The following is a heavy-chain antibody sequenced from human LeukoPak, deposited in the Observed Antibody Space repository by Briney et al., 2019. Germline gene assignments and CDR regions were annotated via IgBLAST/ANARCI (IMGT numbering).Heavy chain of an antibody. Sequence: SETLSLTCTVSGGSISSDNYYWSWIRQPAGKGLEWIGRIYTSGSTNYIPSLKSRLTISVDTSKNQFSLRLSSVTAADTAVYYCARDAWFGAGRTFDYWGQGTLVTVSS. CDR1: GGSISSDNYY. CDR3: ARDAWFGAGRTFDY. V-gene: IGHV4-61*02. J-gene: IGHJ4*02. CDR2: IYTSGST. D-gene: IGHD3-10*01.